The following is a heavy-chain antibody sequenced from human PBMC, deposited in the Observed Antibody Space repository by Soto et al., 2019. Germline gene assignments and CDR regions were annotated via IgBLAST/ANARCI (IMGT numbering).Heavy chain of an antibody. CDR1: GFTISSYW. CDR2: IKQDGTEK. D-gene: IGHD2-21*01. V-gene: IGHV3-7*05. CDR3: ARSQVAIPGDN. Sequence: EVQPVESGGDLVQPGGSLRLSCAASGFTISSYWMSWVRQVPGKGLEWVANIKQDGTEKYYVDSVKGRFTISRDNAKNSLYLQMSSLSAEDTAVYHCARSQVAIPGDNWGQGTLVMVSS. J-gene: IGHJ4*02.